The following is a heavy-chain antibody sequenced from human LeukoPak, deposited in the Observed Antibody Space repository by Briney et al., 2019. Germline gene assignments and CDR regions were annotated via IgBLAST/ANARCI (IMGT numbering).Heavy chain of an antibody. CDR2: IYYSGST. V-gene: IGHV4-39*07. Sequence: PSETLSLTCTVSGGSISSGSYYWGWIRQPPGKGLEWIGSIYYSGSTYYNPSLKSRVTISVDTSKNQFSLKLSSVTAADTAVYYRARLDRSSRHWGQGTLVTVSS. CDR1: GGSISSGSYY. CDR3: ARLDRSSRH. D-gene: IGHD6-13*01. J-gene: IGHJ1*01.